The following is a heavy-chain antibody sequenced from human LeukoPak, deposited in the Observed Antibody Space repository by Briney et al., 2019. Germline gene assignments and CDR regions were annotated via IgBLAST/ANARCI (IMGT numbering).Heavy chain of an antibody. V-gene: IGHV4-38-2*02. CDR3: ARQGWELALYFDY. Sequence: SETLSLTCTVSGYSISTGYYWDWIRQPPGKGLEWIGTFYHGGSTYYNPSLKSRVTISVDTSKNQFSPKLSSVTAADTAVYYCARQGWELALYFDYWGQGTLVTVSS. J-gene: IGHJ4*02. CDR2: FYHGGST. CDR1: GYSISTGYY. D-gene: IGHD1-26*01.